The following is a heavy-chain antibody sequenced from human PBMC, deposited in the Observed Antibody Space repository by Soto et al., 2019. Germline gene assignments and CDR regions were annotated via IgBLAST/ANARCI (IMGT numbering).Heavy chain of an antibody. CDR2: IYWDDDK. D-gene: IGHD3-22*01. CDR1: GFSLSTSGVG. J-gene: IGHJ3*02. Sequence: QITLKESGPTLVKPTQTLTLTCTFSGFSLSTSGVGVGWIRQPPGKALEWLALIYWDDDKRYSPSLKSRLTITKDTSKNQVVLTMTNMDPVDTATYYCAHSLPYYYDSSGYYGGGAFDIWGQGTMVTVSS. CDR3: AHSLPYYYDSSGYYGGGAFDI. V-gene: IGHV2-5*02.